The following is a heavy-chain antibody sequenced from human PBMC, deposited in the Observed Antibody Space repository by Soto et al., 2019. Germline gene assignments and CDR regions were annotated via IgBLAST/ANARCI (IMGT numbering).Heavy chain of an antibody. Sequence: SETLSLTCTVSGGSISSGGYYWSWIRQHPGKGLEWIGYIYYSGSTYYNPSLKSRVTISVDTSKNQFSLKLSSVTAADTAVYYCARGVGGYDFWSGPSPEGWFDPWGQGTLVTVSS. V-gene: IGHV4-31*03. CDR3: ARGVGGYDFWSGPSPEGWFDP. CDR1: GGSISSGGYY. D-gene: IGHD3-3*01. J-gene: IGHJ5*02. CDR2: IYYSGST.